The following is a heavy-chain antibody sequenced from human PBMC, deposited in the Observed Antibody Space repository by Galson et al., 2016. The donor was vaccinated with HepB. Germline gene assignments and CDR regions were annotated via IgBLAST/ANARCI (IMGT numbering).Heavy chain of an antibody. Sequence: GAEVKKPGESLRISCKGSGYRFTSYWINWVRQMPGKGLEWMGRIDPSDSNTNYSPSFQGHVTISADKSISTAYLQWGSLKASDTAMYYCASTQYTSDWYEAFWGQGTRVTVSS. CDR2: IDPSDSNT. CDR1: GYRFTSYW. D-gene: IGHD6-19*01. CDR3: ASTQYTSDWYEAF. V-gene: IGHV5-10-1*01. J-gene: IGHJ4*02.